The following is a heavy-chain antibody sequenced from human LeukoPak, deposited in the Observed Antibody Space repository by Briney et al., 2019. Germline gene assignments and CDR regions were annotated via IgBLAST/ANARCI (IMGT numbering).Heavy chain of an antibody. CDR2: INQDGSKQ. CDR1: GFTFSSSW. J-gene: IGHJ4*02. D-gene: IGHD5-24*01. V-gene: IGHV3-7*01. Sequence: GGSLRLSCSASGFTFSSSWMNWVRQAPGKGLEWVANINQDGSKQNYVDSVKGRFTISRDNAKNSLYLQMNSLRAEDTAIYYCARDGRDGYNKWDYFDYWGQGTLVTVSS. CDR3: ARDGRDGYNKWDYFDY.